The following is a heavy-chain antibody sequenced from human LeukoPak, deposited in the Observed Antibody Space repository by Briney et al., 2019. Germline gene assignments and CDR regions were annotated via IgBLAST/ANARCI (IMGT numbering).Heavy chain of an antibody. CDR2: IYTSGST. CDR1: GGSISTYY. D-gene: IGHD6-6*01. CDR3: AREGMYSSSSYFDY. V-gene: IGHV4-4*07. J-gene: IGHJ4*02. Sequence: KPSETLSLTCTVSGGSISTYYWSWIRQPAGKGLEWIGRIYTSGSTDYNPSLKSRVTMSLDTPKKQFSLRLSSVTAADTAVYYCAREGMYSSSSYFDYWGQGILVTVSS.